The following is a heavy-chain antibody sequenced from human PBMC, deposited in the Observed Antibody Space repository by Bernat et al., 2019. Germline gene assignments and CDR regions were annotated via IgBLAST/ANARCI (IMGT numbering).Heavy chain of an antibody. D-gene: IGHD5-18*01. J-gene: IGHJ4*02. V-gene: IGHV2-5*02. CDR3: ARVDTAMVTFDY. Sequence: QITLKESGPTLVKPTQTLTLTCTFSGFSLSTSGVDVGWIRQPTGKALEWLALIYWDDDKRYSPSLKSRLTITKDTSKNQVVLTMTNMDPVDTATYYCARVDTAMVTFDYWGQGTLVTVSS. CDR1: GFSLSTSGVD. CDR2: IYWDDDK.